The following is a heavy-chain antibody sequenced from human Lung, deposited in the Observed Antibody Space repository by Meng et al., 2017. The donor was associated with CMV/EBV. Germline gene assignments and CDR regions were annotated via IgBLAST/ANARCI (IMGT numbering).Heavy chain of an antibody. CDR3: ARGSRSGELLTFQFAFDI. CDR2: IIPIFGTA. D-gene: IGHD2-15*01. J-gene: IGHJ3*02. V-gene: IGHV1-69*05. Sequence: SVKVSXKASGGTFSSYAISWVRQAPGQGLEWMGGIIPIFGTANYAQKFQGRVTITTDESTSTAYMELSSLRSEDTAVYYCARGSRSGELLTFQFAFDIWRQGTMVTVSS. CDR1: GGTFSSYA.